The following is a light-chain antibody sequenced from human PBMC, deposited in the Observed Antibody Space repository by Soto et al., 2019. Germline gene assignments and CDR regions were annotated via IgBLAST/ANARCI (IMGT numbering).Light chain of an antibody. Sequence: EIVLTQSPGTLSLSPGERATLACRASQSLSSNYLAWYQQKPGQAPRLLIYGASSRATGIPDRFSGSGSGTDFTLTISRLEPEDFAVYSCQQYGSSPLTFGGGTKLEIK. CDR2: GAS. CDR3: QQYGSSPLT. J-gene: IGKJ4*01. CDR1: QSLSSNY. V-gene: IGKV3-20*01.